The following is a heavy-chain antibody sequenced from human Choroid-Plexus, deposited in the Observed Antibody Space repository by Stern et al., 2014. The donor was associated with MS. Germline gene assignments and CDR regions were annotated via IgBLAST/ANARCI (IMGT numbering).Heavy chain of an antibody. CDR2: ISSDGSDK. CDR3: AKDRQWSTYFFDY. Sequence: VQLVESGGGVAQPGRPLILSCAASGFTFSNFGMHWVRQAPGKGLEWVALISSDGSDKYYADSVKGSFTIFRDNSKNTLYMHMNSLRAEDTAVYYCAKDRQWSTYFFDYWGQGSLVTVSS. V-gene: IGHV3-30*18. J-gene: IGHJ4*02. CDR1: GFTFSNFG. D-gene: IGHD2-15*01.